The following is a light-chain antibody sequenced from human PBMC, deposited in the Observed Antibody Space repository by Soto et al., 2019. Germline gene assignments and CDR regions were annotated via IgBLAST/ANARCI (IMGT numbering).Light chain of an antibody. CDR3: GSYTRTNTLAYV. J-gene: IGLJ1*01. CDR1: SSDVGAYDY. CDR2: EVT. Sequence: QSVLTQPASVSGSPGQSITISCTGTSSDVGAYDYVSWYQQYPGKAPKLMIYEVTSRPSGVSSRVSGSKSGNTASLTISGLQAEDEADYYFGSYTRTNTLAYVFGTGTKLTVL. V-gene: IGLV2-14*01.